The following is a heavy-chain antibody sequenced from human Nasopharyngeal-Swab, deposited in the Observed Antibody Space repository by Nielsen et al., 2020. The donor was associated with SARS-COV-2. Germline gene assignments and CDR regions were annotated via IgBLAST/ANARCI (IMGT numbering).Heavy chain of an antibody. J-gene: IGHJ6*02. CDR1: GYSISSGYY. Sequence: SETLSLTCTVSGYSISSGYYWGWIRQPPGKGLEWIGSIYHSGSTYYNPSLKSRVTISVDTSKNQFSLKLSSVTAADTAVYYCARDHSPIFCSSTSCHLYYYYGMDVWGQGTTVTVSS. V-gene: IGHV4-38-2*02. CDR3: ARDHSPIFCSSTSCHLYYYYGMDV. CDR2: IYHSGST. D-gene: IGHD2-2*01.